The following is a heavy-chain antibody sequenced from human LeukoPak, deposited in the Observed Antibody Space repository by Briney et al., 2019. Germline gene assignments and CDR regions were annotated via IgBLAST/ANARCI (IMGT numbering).Heavy chain of an antibody. D-gene: IGHD2-2*01. V-gene: IGHV2-5*01. CDR3: AHEGYCSTASCYYFDH. CDR2: IYWNDDK. CDR1: GFSLSTSGVG. J-gene: IGHJ4*02. Sequence: DSGPTLVKPTQTLTLTCTFSGFSLSTSGVGVGWIRQPPGKALEWLGIIYWNDDKRYSPSLKSRLTITKDTSKNQVVLTITDMDPVDTATYFCAHEGYCSTASCYYFDHWGQGTLVTASS.